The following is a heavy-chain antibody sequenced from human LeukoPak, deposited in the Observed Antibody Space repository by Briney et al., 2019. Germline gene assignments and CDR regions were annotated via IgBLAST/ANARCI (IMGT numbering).Heavy chain of an antibody. J-gene: IGHJ5*02. Sequence: ASVKVPCKASGYTSTGYYMHWVRQAPGQGLEWMGWINPNSGGTNYAQKFQGRVTMTRDTSISTAYMELSRLRSDDTAVYYCARVGNYDILTGYYWAWGQGNLVTVSS. V-gene: IGHV1-2*02. CDR2: INPNSGGT. D-gene: IGHD3-9*01. CDR3: ARVGNYDILTGYYWA. CDR1: GYTSTGYY.